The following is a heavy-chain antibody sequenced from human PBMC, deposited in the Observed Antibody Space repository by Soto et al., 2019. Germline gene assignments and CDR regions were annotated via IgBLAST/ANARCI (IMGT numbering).Heavy chain of an antibody. CDR1: GFTFGSRA. D-gene: IGHD3-10*01. J-gene: IGHJ4*02. Sequence: GESLKISCVASGFTFGSRAMSWVRQAPGEGLEWVSTITDTGGDTKYTDSVRGRFTISRDNSKNTLYLQMSSLRAEDSAVYYCARGSTDSYPGSRIFDFWGRGTLVTV. CDR2: ITDTGGDT. CDR3: ARGSTDSYPGSRIFDF. V-gene: IGHV3-23*01.